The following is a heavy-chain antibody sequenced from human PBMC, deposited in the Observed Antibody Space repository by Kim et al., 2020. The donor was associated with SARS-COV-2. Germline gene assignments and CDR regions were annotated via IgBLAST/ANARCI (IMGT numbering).Heavy chain of an antibody. CDR1: GYTFTGYY. CDR2: INPNSGGT. V-gene: IGHV1-2*02. CDR3: AREYSSGHVTGGYFDL. Sequence: ASVKVSCKASGYTFTGYYMHWVRQAPGQGLEWMGWINPNSGGTNYAQKFQGRVTMTRDTSISTAYMELSRLRSDDTAVYYCAREYSSGHVTGGYFDLWGRGTLVTVSS. J-gene: IGHJ2*01. D-gene: IGHD6-19*01.